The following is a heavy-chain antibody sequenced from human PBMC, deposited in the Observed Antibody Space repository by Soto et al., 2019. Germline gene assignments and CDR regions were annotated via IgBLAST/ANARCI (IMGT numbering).Heavy chain of an antibody. V-gene: IGHV3-11*01. D-gene: IGHD1-1*01. J-gene: IGHJ5*02. CDR1: GFVFSDYY. CDR2: ISSGGAVS. Sequence: VQLVESGGGLVKPGGSLRLSCAASGFVFSDYYMTWIRQAPGKGLEWISDISSGGAVSNFADSVRGRFTISRDNTNNTQYLQMNNLRAEDTAMYYCARRLTGRTTGDWFDPWGQGTLVTVSS. CDR3: ARRLTGRTTGDWFDP.